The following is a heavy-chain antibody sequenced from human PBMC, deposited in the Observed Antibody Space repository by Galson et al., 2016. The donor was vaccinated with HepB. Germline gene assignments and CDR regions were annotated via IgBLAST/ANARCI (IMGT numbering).Heavy chain of an antibody. CDR2: LMHVGGEK. CDR3: ARGYYNAMDV. V-gene: IGHV3-30*03. J-gene: IGHJ6*02. CDR1: GFRFSSYG. Sequence: SLRLSCAASGFRFSSYGMHWVRQAPGKGLEWVAVLMHVGGEKDYGDSVKGRFTISRDDSKNTLHLQMNSLRGDDTAVYYCARGYYNAMDVWGQGATVTVSS.